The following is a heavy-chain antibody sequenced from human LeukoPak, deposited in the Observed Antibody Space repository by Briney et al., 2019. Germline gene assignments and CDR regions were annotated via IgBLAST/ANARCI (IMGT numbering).Heavy chain of an antibody. V-gene: IGHV1-24*01. CDR3: ATAEIKRDYDSSGLNYFDY. CDR2: FDPEDGET. J-gene: IGHJ4*02. CDR1: GYTLTGLS. Sequence: ASVKVSCKVSGYTLTGLSMHWVRQAPGKGLEWMGGFDPEDGETIYAQKFQGRVTMTEDTSTDTAYMELSSLRSEDTAVYYCATAEIKRDYDSSGLNYFDYWGQGTLVTVSS. D-gene: IGHD3-22*01.